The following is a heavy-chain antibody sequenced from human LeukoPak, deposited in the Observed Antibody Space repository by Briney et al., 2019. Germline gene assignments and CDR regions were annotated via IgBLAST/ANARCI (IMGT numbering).Heavy chain of an antibody. V-gene: IGHV3-74*01. CDR3: TRDLMDYDVSTGLHHYYMDV. CDR1: GFTFSSYW. J-gene: IGHJ6*02. D-gene: IGHD3-9*01. CDR2: INGDGRNI. Sequence: GGSLRLSCVASGFTFSSYWMHWVRQDPSKGLVWVSRINGDGRNINYADSVRGRFTISRDNAKNTLFLQMNTLRVEDTAVYYCTRDLMDYDVSTGLHHYYMDVWGQGTTVTVSS.